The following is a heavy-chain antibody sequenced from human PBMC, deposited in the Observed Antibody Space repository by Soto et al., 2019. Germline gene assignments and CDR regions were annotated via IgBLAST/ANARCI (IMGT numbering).Heavy chain of an antibody. D-gene: IGHD1-26*01. CDR3: ARESMWAPDY. V-gene: IGHV3-74*01. J-gene: IGHJ4*02. CDR1: GFTFSIYW. Sequence: EVQLVESGGGLVQPGGSLRLSCAASGFTFSIYWMHWVRQAPGKGLVWISLINGDGGSTSNADPVKGRFTISRDNAKNTLYLEMNSLRAEDTAVYYCARESMWAPDYWGQGTLVAVSS. CDR2: INGDGGST.